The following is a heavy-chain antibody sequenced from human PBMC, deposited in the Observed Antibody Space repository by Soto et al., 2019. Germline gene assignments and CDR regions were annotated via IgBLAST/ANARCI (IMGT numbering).Heavy chain of an antibody. Sequence: QVQLVQSGADVKKPGASVKVSCKASGYTFSSIGISWVRQAPGQGLEWMGWISPYKGNTYYAQRLQGRVTMTTDTSTSTADMELRSLRSDDTAVYYCARDLDGSGNYYTDYWGQGTLVTVSS. CDR1: GYTFSSIG. CDR2: ISPYKGNT. V-gene: IGHV1-18*01. J-gene: IGHJ4*02. D-gene: IGHD3-10*01. CDR3: ARDLDGSGNYYTDY.